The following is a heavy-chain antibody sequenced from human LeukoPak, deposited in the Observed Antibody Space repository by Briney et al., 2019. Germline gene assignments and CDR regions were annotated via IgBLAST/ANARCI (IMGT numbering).Heavy chain of an antibody. CDR2: ISPSGGST. J-gene: IGHJ4*02. CDR3: ARDDNYGIFVNVDY. CDR1: GYTFTSYY. V-gene: IGHV1-46*01. Sequence: ASVKVSCKASGYTFTSYYMHWVREAPGQGPEWMGVISPSGGSTTYAQKFQGRVTLTRDMSTSTDYLELSSLRSEDTAVYYCARDDNYGIFVNVDYWGQGTLVTVSS. D-gene: IGHD4-11*01.